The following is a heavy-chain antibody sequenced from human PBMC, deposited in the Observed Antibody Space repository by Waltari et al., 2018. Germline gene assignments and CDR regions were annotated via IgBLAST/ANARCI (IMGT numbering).Heavy chain of an antibody. CDR2: ISNSGGDT. J-gene: IGHJ4*02. V-gene: IGHV3-23*01. D-gene: IGHD3-10*01. Sequence: EVQMLESGGGLVQPGGSLRLSCAVPGFTFSTYALSWVRQVAGKGLEWVSGISNSGGDTYYADSVKGRFTISRDNSKNTVYLQMNGLRVEDTALYYCAKDHGVAYWGQGTQVTVSS. CDR1: GFTFSTYA. CDR3: AKDHGVAY.